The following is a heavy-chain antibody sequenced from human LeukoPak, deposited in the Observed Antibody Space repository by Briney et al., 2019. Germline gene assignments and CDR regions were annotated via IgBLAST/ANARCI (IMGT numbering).Heavy chain of an antibody. CDR1: GYTFTGYY. D-gene: IGHD6-13*01. CDR3: ASSKQLVANWFDP. V-gene: IGHV1-2*02. Sequence: ASVKVSCKASGYTFTGYYMHWVRQAPGQGLEWMGWINPNSGGTNYAQKFQGRVTMTRDTSISTAYMELSRLRSDDTAVYYCASSKQLVANWFDPWGQGTLVTVSS. CDR2: INPNSGGT. J-gene: IGHJ5*02.